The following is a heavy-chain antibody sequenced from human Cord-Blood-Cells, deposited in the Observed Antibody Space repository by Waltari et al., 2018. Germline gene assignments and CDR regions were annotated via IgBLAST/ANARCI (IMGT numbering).Heavy chain of an antibody. D-gene: IGHD2-2*01. Sequence: QVQLVQSGAEVKKPGSSVKVSCKASGATFSSYALSWVRYAPGQGLEWMGGIIPIFGTANYAQKFQGRVTITADESTSTAYMELSSLRSEDTAVYYCASNIVVVPAAFDYWGQGTLVTVSS. CDR3: ASNIVVVPAAFDY. CDR1: GATFSSYA. V-gene: IGHV1-69*12. CDR2: IIPIFGTA. J-gene: IGHJ4*02.